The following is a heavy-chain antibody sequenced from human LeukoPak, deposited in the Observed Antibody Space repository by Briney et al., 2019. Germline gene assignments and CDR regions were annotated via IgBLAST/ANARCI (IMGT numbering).Heavy chain of an antibody. CDR2: IYYSGST. CDR3: ASSGPSPNYDSSGQPFDY. V-gene: IGHV4-59*01. J-gene: IGHJ4*02. CDR1: GGSISSYY. Sequence: SETLSLTCTVSGGSISSYYWSWIRQPPGKGLEWIGYIYYSGSTNYNPSLKSRVTISVDTSKNQFSLKLSSVTAADTAVYYCASSGPSPNYDSSGQPFDYWGQGTLVTVSS. D-gene: IGHD3-22*01.